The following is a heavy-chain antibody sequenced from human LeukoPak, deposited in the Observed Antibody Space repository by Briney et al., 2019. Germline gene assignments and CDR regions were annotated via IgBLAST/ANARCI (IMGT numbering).Heavy chain of an antibody. D-gene: IGHD3-3*01. CDR3: AKDLWKADY. CDR1: RFTFSYYA. V-gene: IGHV3-23*01. CDR2: ISGSGDST. Sequence: GGSLRLSCAASRFTFSYYAMSWVRQAPGKGLEWVSGISGSGDSTYYADSVKGQFTISRDNSKNTLYLQMNSLRVEDTAVYYCAKDLWKADYWGQGTLVTVSS. J-gene: IGHJ4*02.